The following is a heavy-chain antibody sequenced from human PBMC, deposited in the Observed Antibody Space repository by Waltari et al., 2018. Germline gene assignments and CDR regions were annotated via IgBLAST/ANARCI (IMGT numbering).Heavy chain of an antibody. CDR1: GFTFSIYI. Sequence: EVQLVESGGGLVQPGGSLRVSCAAAGFTFSIYILHWVRQAPGKGLEWVSCISSSSSTIEYADSVKGRITIARDNAKNSLYLQMNSLRAEDTAVYYCARDRRHPFDYWGQGTLVTVSS. D-gene: IGHD6-6*01. CDR2: ISSSSSTI. V-gene: IGHV3-48*04. CDR3: ARDRRHPFDY. J-gene: IGHJ4*02.